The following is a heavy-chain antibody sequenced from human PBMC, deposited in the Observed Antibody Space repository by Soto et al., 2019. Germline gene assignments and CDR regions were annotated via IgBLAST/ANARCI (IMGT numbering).Heavy chain of an antibody. CDR1: GGSISSSNW. V-gene: IGHV4-4*02. CDR3: ARDRSYDILTGYYYYYGMDV. D-gene: IGHD3-9*01. J-gene: IGHJ6*02. Sequence: SETLSLTCAVSGGSISSSNWWSWVRQPPGRGLEWIGEIYHSGSTNYNPSLKSRVTISVDKSKNQFSLKLSSVTAADTAVYYCARDRSYDILTGYYYYYGMDVWGQGTTVTV. CDR2: IYHSGST.